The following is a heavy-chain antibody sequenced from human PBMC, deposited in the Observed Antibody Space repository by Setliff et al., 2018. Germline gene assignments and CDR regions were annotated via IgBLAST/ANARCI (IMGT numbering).Heavy chain of an antibody. CDR1: GFTFGDYA. V-gene: IGHV3-49*04. CDR3: TLGAPGSTGGEEAFDI. J-gene: IGHJ3*02. CDR2: IRSKAYGGTT. D-gene: IGHD1-26*01. Sequence: QPGGSLSLSCTASGFTFGDYAMSWVRQAPGKGLEWVGFIRSKAYGGTTEYAASVKGRFTVSRDDSKSIAYLQMNSLKTEDTAVYYCTLGAPGSTGGEEAFDIWGQGTMVT.